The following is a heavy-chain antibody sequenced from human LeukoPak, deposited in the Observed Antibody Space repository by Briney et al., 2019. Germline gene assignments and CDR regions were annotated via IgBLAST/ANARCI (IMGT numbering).Heavy chain of an antibody. J-gene: IGHJ4*02. Sequence: ASVKVSCKASGYTFTSYGISWVRQAPGQGLEWMGWISAYNGNTNYAQKLQGRVTMTTDTSTSTAYMELRSLRSDDTAVYYCATTIRRAAVAGREFDYWGQGTLVTVSS. CDR2: ISAYNGNT. CDR3: ATTIRRAAVAGREFDY. CDR1: GYTFTSYG. V-gene: IGHV1-18*01. D-gene: IGHD6-19*01.